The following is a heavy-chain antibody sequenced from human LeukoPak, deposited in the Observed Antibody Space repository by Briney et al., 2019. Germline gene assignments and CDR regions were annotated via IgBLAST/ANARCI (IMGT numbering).Heavy chain of an antibody. J-gene: IGHJ4*02. CDR3: ARGGRKSGYSSINGDF. Sequence: GASVKVSCKASGYTFTNYGISWVRQAPGQGLEWMGWISGYNGNTNYAQKFQGRITMTTDTSTSTGYMELRSLRSDDTAVYYCARGGRKSGYSSINGDFWGQGTLVTVSS. V-gene: IGHV1-18*01. D-gene: IGHD3-22*01. CDR2: ISGYNGNT. CDR1: GYTFTNYG.